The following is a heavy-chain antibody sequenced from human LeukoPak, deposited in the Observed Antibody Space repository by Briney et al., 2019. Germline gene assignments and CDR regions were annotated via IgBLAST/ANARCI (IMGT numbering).Heavy chain of an antibody. Sequence: SETLSLTCSVSGYSIRSGYYWGWIRQPPGKGLEWIGSIYHSGSTYHNPSLKSRVTISVDTSKNQFSLKLSSVTAADTAVYYCARLGVFGWFDPWGRGTLVTVSS. V-gene: IGHV4-38-2*02. CDR3: ARLGVFGWFDP. D-gene: IGHD3-3*01. CDR1: GYSIRSGYY. J-gene: IGHJ5*02. CDR2: IYHSGST.